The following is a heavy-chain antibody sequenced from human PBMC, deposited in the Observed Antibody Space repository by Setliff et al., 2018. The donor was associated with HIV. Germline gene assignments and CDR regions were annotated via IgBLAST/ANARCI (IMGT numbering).Heavy chain of an antibody. Sequence: ASVKVSCKAPGGTFSSYTISWVRQAPGQGLEWMGGIIPIFGTTNYAQKFQGRVTITADESTSTAYMELSSLRSEDTAVYYCAMSMTTYPVSRAFDIWGQGTMVTVSS. CDR1: GGTFSSYT. D-gene: IGHD4-4*01. CDR2: IIPIFGTT. J-gene: IGHJ3*02. V-gene: IGHV1-69*13. CDR3: AMSMTTYPVSRAFDI.